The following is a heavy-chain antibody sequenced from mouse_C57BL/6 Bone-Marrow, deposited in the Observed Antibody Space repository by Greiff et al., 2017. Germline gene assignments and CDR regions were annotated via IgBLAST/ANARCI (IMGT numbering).Heavy chain of an antibody. J-gene: IGHJ2*01. CDR1: GFNIKDYY. D-gene: IGHD1-1*01. Sequence: EVQLQESGAELVKPGASVKLSCTASGFNIKDYYIPWVKQRTEQGLEWIGRIDPEDGDTKYAPKFQDKATITTDTASNTTYLQLSSLTSEDTAVYDCTRSLIYYGTNYWGQGTTLTVSS. CDR2: IDPEDGDT. CDR3: TRSLIYYGTNY. V-gene: IGHV14-2*01.